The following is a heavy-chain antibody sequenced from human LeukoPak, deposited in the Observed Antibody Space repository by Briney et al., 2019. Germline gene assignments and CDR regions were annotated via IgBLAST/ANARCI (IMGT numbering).Heavy chain of an antibody. CDR2: IYYSGST. CDR1: GGSISSSSYY. D-gene: IGHD6-19*01. J-gene: IGHJ4*02. Sequence: SETLSLTCTVSGGSISSSSYYWGWIRQPPGKGLGWFGSIYYSGSTYYNPSLKSRVTISVDTSKSQFSLKLSSVTAADTAVYYCARQLYSSGWLYYFDYRGQGTLVTVSS. V-gene: IGHV4-39*01. CDR3: ARQLYSSGWLYYFDY.